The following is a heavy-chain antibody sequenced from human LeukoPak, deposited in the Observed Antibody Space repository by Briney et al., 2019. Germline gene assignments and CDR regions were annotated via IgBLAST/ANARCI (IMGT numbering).Heavy chain of an antibody. J-gene: IGHJ6*02. CDR1: GFTFSSYW. CDR2: INSDGTTT. V-gene: IGHV3-74*01. CDR3: ARGNYYAMDV. Sequence: GGSLRLSCAASGFTFSSYWMHWVRQAPGKGLVWVSRINSDGTTTNYADSVKGRFTISRDNAKNTLFLQMNSLRAEDTAVYYCARGNYYAMDVWGQGTPVTVSS.